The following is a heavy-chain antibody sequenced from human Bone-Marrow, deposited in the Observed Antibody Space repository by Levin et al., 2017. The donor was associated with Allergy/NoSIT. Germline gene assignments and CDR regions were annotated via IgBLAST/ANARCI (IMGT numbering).Heavy chain of an antibody. V-gene: IGHV4-39*07. CDR2: IYYSGST. CDR3: ARYTGDLTLYYYGMDV. D-gene: IGHD7-27*01. CDR1: GGSISSSSYY. Sequence: SETLSLTCTVSGGSISSSSYYWGWIRQPPGKGLEWIGSIYYSGSTYYNPSLKSRVTISVDTSKNQFSLKLSSVTAADTAVYYCARYTGDLTLYYYGMDVWGQGTTVTVSS. J-gene: IGHJ6*02.